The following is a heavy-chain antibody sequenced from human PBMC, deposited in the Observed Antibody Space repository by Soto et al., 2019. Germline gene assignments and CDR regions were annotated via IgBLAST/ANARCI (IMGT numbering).Heavy chain of an antibody. CDR1: GGSFSGYY. Sequence: PSETLSLTCAVYGGSFSGYYWSWIRQPPGKGLEWIGEINHSGSTNYNPSLKSRVTISVDTSKNQFSLKLSSVTAADTAVYYCARQGDGYNLGRYLYFDLWGRGTLVTVSS. CDR2: INHSGST. J-gene: IGHJ2*01. CDR3: ARQGDGYNLGRYLYFDL. D-gene: IGHD5-12*01. V-gene: IGHV4-34*01.